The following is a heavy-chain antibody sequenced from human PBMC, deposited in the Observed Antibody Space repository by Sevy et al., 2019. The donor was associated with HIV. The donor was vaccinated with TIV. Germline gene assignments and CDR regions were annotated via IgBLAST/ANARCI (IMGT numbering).Heavy chain of an antibody. CDR2: ISYDGSNK. D-gene: IGHD3-22*01. CDR3: ARGLGYYDSSGYYHLEFPFDY. V-gene: IGHV3-30-3*01. Sequence: GGSLRLSCAASGFTFSSYAMHWVRQAPGKGLEWVAVISYDGSNKYYADSVKGRFTISRDNSKNTLYLQMNSLRAEDTAVYYCARGLGYYDSSGYYHLEFPFDYWGQRTLVTVSS. CDR1: GFTFSSYA. J-gene: IGHJ4*02.